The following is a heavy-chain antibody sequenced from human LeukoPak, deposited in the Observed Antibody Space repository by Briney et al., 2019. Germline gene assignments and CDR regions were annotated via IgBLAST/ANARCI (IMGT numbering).Heavy chain of an antibody. V-gene: IGHV3-66*01. CDR3: ARGQWSTFYFDY. D-gene: IGHD2-15*01. Sequence: GSLRLSCAAFGFAVSSNYMSWVRQAPGKGLEWVSVIHIGGSSYYADSVKGRFTISRDNSENTVSLQMNSLRADDTAVYYCARGQWSTFYFDYWGQGTLVTVSS. CDR2: IHIGGSS. CDR1: GFAVSSNY. J-gene: IGHJ4*02.